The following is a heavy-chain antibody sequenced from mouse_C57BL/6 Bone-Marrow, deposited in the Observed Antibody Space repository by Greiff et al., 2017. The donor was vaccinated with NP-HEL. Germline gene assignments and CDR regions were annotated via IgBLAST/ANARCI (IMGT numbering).Heavy chain of an antibody. D-gene: IGHD2-5*01. CDR1: GFNIKDDY. V-gene: IGHV14-4*01. CDR3: TKSNYWYFDV. Sequence: EVMLVESGAELVRPGASVKLSCPASGFNIKDDYMHWVQQRPEQGLVWIGWIDPENGDPEYASKFQGKATITADTSSNTAYLQLSSLTSEDTAVYYCTKSNYWYFDVWGTGTTVTVSS. J-gene: IGHJ1*03. CDR2: IDPENGDP.